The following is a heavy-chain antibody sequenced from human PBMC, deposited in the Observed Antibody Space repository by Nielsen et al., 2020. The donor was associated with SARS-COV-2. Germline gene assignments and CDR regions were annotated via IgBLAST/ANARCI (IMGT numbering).Heavy chain of an antibody. Sequence: SETLSLTCDVHGGSFTGYYWTWIRQSPGKGLTWIGQIYHTGSTAYNPSLKSRVSMSVDTSKNQFSLKLISVTAADTAVYYCARSSSWDKYFDYWGQGALVTVSS. CDR2: IYHTGST. CDR1: GGSFTGYY. V-gene: IGHV4-34*01. D-gene: IGHD6-13*01. J-gene: IGHJ4*02. CDR3: ARSSSWDKYFDY.